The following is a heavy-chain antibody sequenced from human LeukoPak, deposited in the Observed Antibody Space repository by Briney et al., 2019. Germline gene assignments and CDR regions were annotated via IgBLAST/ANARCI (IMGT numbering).Heavy chain of an antibody. CDR2: IYHSGST. V-gene: IGHV4-30-2*01. CDR1: GGSISSGGYS. D-gene: IGHD3-22*01. J-gene: IGHJ5*02. Sequence: SETLSLTCAVSGGSISSGGYSWSWIRQPPGKGLEWIGYIYHSGSTYYNPSLKSRVTISVDRSKNQFSLKLSSVTAADTAVYYCARADNYYDSSGYPNWFDPWGQGTLVTVSS. CDR3: ARADNYYDSSGYPNWFDP.